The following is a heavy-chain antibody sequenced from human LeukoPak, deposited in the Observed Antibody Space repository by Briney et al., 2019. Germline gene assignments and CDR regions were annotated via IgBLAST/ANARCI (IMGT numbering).Heavy chain of an antibody. Sequence: PGGSLRLSCAASGVTFSSYSMNWVRQAPGKGLEWVSYISSSTTTTIYYADSVKGRFTISRDNAKNSLYLQINSLRAEDTAVFYCARSRSGSYFDYWGQGTLVTASS. V-gene: IGHV3-48*01. CDR1: GVTFSSYS. D-gene: IGHD1-26*01. CDR2: ISSSTTTTI. CDR3: ARSRSGSYFDY. J-gene: IGHJ4*02.